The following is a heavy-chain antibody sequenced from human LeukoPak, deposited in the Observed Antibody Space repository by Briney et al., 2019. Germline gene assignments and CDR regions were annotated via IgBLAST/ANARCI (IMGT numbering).Heavy chain of an antibody. D-gene: IGHD2-15*01. V-gene: IGHV3-23*01. Sequence: HAGGSLRLSCAASGFTFNNYAMSWDRQAPGKGLEWVSANSNSGGSTYYADSVKGRFTISRDNSKNTLYLQMNSLRAEDTAVYYCAKGGGSCCFDNWGQGTLVTVSS. J-gene: IGHJ4*02. CDR1: GFTFNNYA. CDR2: NSNSGGST. CDR3: AKGGGSCCFDN.